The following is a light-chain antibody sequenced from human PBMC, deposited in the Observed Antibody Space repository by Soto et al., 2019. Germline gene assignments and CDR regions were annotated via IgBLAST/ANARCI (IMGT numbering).Light chain of an antibody. CDR2: DVS. J-gene: IGLJ1*01. V-gene: IGLV2-14*03. CDR3: SSYTSSSTYV. Sequence: HSARTQPASVTGAYRQSSRITRTANISDVGGYNYVSWYQQHPGKAPKLTIYDVSNRPSGVSNRFSGSKSGNTASLTISGLQAEDEADYYCSSYTSSSTYVFGTGTKVTVL. CDR1: ISDVGGYNY.